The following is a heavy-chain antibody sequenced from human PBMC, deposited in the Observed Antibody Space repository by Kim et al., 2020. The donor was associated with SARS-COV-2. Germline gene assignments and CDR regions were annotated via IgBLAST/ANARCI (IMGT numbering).Heavy chain of an antibody. D-gene: IGHD6-13*01. CDR2: NT. CDR3: AREVTSWYDY. Sequence: NTKYSQKCQGRVTITRDTSASTAYMELSSLRSEDTAVYYCAREVTSWYDYWGQGTLVTVSS. J-gene: IGHJ4*02. V-gene: IGHV1-3*01.